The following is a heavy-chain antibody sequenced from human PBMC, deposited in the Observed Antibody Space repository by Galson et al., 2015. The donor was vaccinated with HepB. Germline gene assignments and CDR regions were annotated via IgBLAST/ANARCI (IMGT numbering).Heavy chain of an antibody. CDR3: ARDYPYPIAVVPTAIRGLDY. D-gene: IGHD2-2*01. Sequence: SVKVSCKASGCTFSRYGLSWVRQAPGQGLEWMGWISGYNGDTNYAQKFQGRVTMTTETSTSTAFMELRSLRSDDTAVYYCARDYPYPIAVVPTAIRGLDYWGQGTLVTVSS. CDR2: ISGYNGDT. CDR1: GCTFSRYG. V-gene: IGHV1-18*04. J-gene: IGHJ4*02.